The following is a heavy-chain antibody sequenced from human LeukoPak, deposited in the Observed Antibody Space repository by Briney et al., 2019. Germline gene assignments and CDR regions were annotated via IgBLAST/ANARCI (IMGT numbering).Heavy chain of an antibody. D-gene: IGHD3-9*01. J-gene: IGHJ3*01. Sequence: GGSLRLSCEVSGFWFSNCWMSWVRQAPGKGLEWVSLISYDGSNRRYAETVKGRFTISRDDSKNTVYLEMNNLTPEDTAVYFCAKGLATGYESGVFDFWGQGTLVTVSS. CDR2: ISYDGSNR. CDR1: GFWFSNCW. CDR3: AKGLATGYESGVFDF. V-gene: IGHV3-30*18.